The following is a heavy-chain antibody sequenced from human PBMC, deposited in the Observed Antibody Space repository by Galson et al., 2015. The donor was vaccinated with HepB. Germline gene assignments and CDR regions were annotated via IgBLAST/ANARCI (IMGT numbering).Heavy chain of an antibody. Sequence: SLRLSCAASGFTFSSYAMSWVRQAPGKGLEWVSAISGSGGSTYYADSVKGRFTISRDNSKNTLYLQMNSLRAEDTAVYYCAKDPTIFGVVIYTYYYYGMDVWGQGTTVTVSS. CDR1: GFTFSSYA. V-gene: IGHV3-23*01. J-gene: IGHJ6*02. D-gene: IGHD3-3*01. CDR2: ISGSGGST. CDR3: AKDPTIFGVVIYTYYYYGMDV.